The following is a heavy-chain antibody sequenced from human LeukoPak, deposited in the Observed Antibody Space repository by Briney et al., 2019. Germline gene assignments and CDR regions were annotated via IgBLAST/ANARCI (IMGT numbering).Heavy chain of an antibody. D-gene: IGHD3-10*01. CDR1: GFTYSSYG. J-gene: IGHJ4*02. Sequence: GGSLRLSCAASGFTYSSYGMHWVRQAPGKGLEWVAFIRYDGSNKYYAVSVKGRFTISRDNSKNTLYLQMNSLRAEDTAVYYCAKPLYGWGSYSGMFDYWGQGTLVTVSS. V-gene: IGHV3-30*02. CDR3: AKPLYGWGSYSGMFDY. CDR2: IRYDGSNK.